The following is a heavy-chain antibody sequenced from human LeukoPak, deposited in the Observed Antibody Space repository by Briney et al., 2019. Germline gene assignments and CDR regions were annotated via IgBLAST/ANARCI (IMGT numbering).Heavy chain of an antibody. D-gene: IGHD1-26*01. CDR1: GYTFTSYG. CDR3: ARARHSGSPLRYYFDY. CDR2: IIPILGIA. Sequence: SVKVSCKASGYTFTSYGISWVRQAPGQGLEWMGRIIPILGIANYAQKFQGRVTITADKSTSTAYMELSSLRSEDTAVYYCARARHSGSPLRYYFDYWGQGTLVTVSS. J-gene: IGHJ4*02. V-gene: IGHV1-69*04.